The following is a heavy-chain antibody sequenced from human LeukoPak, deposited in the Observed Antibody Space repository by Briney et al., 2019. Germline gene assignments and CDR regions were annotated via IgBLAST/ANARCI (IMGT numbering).Heavy chain of an antibody. D-gene: IGHD3-22*01. CDR3: AKKAGYDSMSIDY. J-gene: IGHJ4*02. Sequence: GASLRLSCAASGFTFSSYAMSWVRQAPGKGLEWVSAISGSGGSTYYADSVKGRFTISRDNSKNTLYLQVNSLRAEDTAVYYCAKKAGYDSMSIDYWGQGTLVTVSS. CDR2: ISGSGGST. CDR1: GFTFSSYA. V-gene: IGHV3-23*01.